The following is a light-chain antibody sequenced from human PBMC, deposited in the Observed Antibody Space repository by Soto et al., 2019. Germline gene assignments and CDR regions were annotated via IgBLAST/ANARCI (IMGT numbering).Light chain of an antibody. CDR1: SSDVGAYNY. CDR2: EVT. CDR3: CSYADNNDYV. J-gene: IGLJ1*01. V-gene: IGLV2-8*01. Sequence: QSALTQPPSASGSLGQSVTLSCTGTSSDVGAYNYVSWYQQHPGRAPKLMIYEVTRRPSGVPDRFSVSKSGNTASLNVSGLQAEDEADYYCCSYADNNDYVFGTGTKLTVL.